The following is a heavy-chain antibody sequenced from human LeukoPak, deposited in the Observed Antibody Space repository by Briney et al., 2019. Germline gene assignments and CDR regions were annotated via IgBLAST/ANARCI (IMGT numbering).Heavy chain of an antibody. D-gene: IGHD3-22*01. J-gene: IGHJ4*02. CDR3: ARDGGDYYDSSVGHYYFDY. V-gene: IGHV4-4*02. CDR2: IYHSGST. CDR1: GGSISSSNW. Sequence: SETLSLTCAVSGGSISSSNWWSWVRRPPGKGLEWIGEIYHSGSTNYNPSLKSRVTISVDKSKNQFSLKLSSVTAADTAVYYCARDGGDYYDSSVGHYYFDYWGQGTLVTVSS.